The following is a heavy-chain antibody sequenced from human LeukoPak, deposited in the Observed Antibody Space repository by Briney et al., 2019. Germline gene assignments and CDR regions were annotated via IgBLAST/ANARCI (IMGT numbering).Heavy chain of an antibody. D-gene: IGHD3-9*01. CDR3: ARDNDWAFHY. CDR1: GFTFSNYV. CDR2: INHNGEMI. Sequence: PGGSLRLSCAASGFTFSNYVMSWVRQAPGKGLEWVSYINHNGEMIFYPDFVKGRFTISRDNAKNSLYLQMNSLRDEDPAVYYCARDNDWAFHYWGQGTLVTVSS. J-gene: IGHJ4*02. V-gene: IGHV3-48*02.